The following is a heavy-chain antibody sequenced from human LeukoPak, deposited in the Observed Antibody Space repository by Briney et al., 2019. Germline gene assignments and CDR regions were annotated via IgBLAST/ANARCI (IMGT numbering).Heavy chain of an antibody. CDR3: ARGRWKQDFDY. Sequence: PSETLSLTCTVSGGSISFYYWSWIRQPPGKGLEWIGNIYYSGSTNYNPSLKSRVTISLDTSKNQFSLRLTSVTAADTAVYYCARGRWKQDFDYWGQGTLVTVSS. J-gene: IGHJ4*02. CDR2: IYYSGST. D-gene: IGHD2-15*01. CDR1: GGSISFYY. V-gene: IGHV4-59*01.